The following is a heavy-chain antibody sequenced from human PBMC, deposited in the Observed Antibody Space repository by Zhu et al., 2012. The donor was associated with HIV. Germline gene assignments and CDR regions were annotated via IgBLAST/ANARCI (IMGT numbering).Heavy chain of an antibody. Sequence: QVQLQGSGPGLVKPSETLSLTCTVSGGSISSHYWSWIRQPPGKGLEWIGYIYYSGSTNYNPSLKSRVTISVDTSKNQFSLKLSSVTAADTAVYYCARMLGVPWGQGTLVTVSS. CDR2: IYYSGST. D-gene: IGHD3-10*02. V-gene: IGHV4-59*11. J-gene: IGHJ5*02. CDR3: ARMLGVP. CDR1: GGSISSHY.